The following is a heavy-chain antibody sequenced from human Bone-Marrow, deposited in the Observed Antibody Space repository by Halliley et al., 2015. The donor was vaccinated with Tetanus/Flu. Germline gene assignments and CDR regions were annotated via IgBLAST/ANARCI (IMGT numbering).Heavy chain of an antibody. V-gene: IGHV6-1*01. J-gene: IGHJ4*02. CDR3: ARDAITGIDY. D-gene: IGHD1-20*01. CDR2: TYYRSKWFK. Sequence: GLVKPSQTLSLTCAISGDSVSSNSVAWIWIRQSPSRGLEWLGRTYYRSKWFKDYALSVKSRMTITPDTSKNQFSLQVTSVTPEDTAKYYCARDAITGIDYWGQGTLVTVSS. CDR1: GDSVSSNSVA.